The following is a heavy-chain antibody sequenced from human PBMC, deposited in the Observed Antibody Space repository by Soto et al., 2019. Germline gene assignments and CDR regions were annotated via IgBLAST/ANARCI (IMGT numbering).Heavy chain of an antibody. V-gene: IGHV3-23*01. D-gene: IGHD1-26*01. CDR1: GFTFSVYT. CDR3: AKDMQPDSRWEIDY. J-gene: IGHJ4*02. Sequence: EVQLLESGGGLVQPGGSLRLSCSASGFTFSVYTMNWVRQAPGKGLGWVSGIYGYGGGTFYADSVTGGFTISRDNSKNTLYLQMNSLRAEDTAVYYCAKDMQPDSRWEIDYWGQGTLVTVSS. CDR2: IYGYGGGT.